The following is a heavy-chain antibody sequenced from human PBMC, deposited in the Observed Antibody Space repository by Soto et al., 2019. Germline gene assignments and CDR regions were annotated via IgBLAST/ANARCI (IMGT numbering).Heavy chain of an antibody. J-gene: IGHJ4*02. CDR2: TYITGDT. D-gene: IGHD2-8*01. CDR3: AREYTETWHGPSPYYVDY. CDR1: GDSITSFY. Sequence: SETLSLTCSVSGDSITSFYWSWIRQSAGKGLEWIGRTYITGDTTYNPSLQSRVTMSVDTSQNQLSLKLSPVSAAATAFYFCAREYTETWHGPSPYYVDYWGQGTPVTVSS. V-gene: IGHV4-4*07.